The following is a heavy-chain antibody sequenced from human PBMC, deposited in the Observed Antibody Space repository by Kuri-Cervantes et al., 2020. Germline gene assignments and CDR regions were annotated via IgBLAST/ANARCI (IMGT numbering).Heavy chain of an antibody. Sequence: ASVKVSCKDSGYTFTGYYMHWVRQAPGQGLEWMGWINPNSGGTNYAQKFQGWVTMTRDTSISTAYMELSRLRSDDTAVYYCASLLSRAAAGTTVVDYWGQGTLVTVSS. V-gene: IGHV1-2*04. CDR2: INPNSGGT. J-gene: IGHJ4*02. CDR1: GYTFTGYY. D-gene: IGHD6-13*01. CDR3: ASLLSRAAAGTTVVDY.